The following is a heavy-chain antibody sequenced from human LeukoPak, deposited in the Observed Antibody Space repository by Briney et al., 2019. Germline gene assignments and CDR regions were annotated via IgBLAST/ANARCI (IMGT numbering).Heavy chain of an antibody. J-gene: IGHJ5*02. CDR1: GGSMSTYY. V-gene: IGHV4-59*12. CDR2: IYYSGRT. CDR3: ARVVYGIAVAGTNWFDP. D-gene: IGHD6-19*01. Sequence: SETLSLTCTVSGGSMSTYYWSWIRQPPGKGLEWIGYIYYSGRTNYNPSLKSRVTISVDTSKNQFSLKVSSVTAADTAVYYCARVVYGIAVAGTNWFDPWGQGTLVTVSS.